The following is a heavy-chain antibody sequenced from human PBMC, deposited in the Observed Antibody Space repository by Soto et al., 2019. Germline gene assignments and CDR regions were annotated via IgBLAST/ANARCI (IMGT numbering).Heavy chain of an antibody. Sequence: QVQLVQSGAEVKKPGASVKVSCKASGYTFTSYGISWVRQAPGQGLEWMGWISAYNGNTNYAQKLQGRVTMTTDTSTSTAYMELRSLRSDDTAVYYCARDNPMIVVAEYWYFDLWGRGTLVTVSS. D-gene: IGHD3-22*01. CDR1: GYTFTSYG. V-gene: IGHV1-18*01. CDR2: ISAYNGNT. J-gene: IGHJ2*01. CDR3: ARDNPMIVVAEYWYFDL.